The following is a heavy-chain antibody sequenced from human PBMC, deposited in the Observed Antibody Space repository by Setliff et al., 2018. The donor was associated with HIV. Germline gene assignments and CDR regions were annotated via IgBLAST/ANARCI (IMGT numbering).Heavy chain of an antibody. CDR2: IIPILGAA. D-gene: IGHD3-3*01. CDR1: GYTFTSYY. Sequence: SVKVSCKASGYTFTSYYMHWVRQAPGQGLDWMGRIIPILGAANYAQRFQGKVTITADKSTSTAYMELTSLRFDDTAMYYCVRGVQSPPHYHYYYMDVWGEGTMVTVSS. V-gene: IGHV1-69*08. CDR3: VRGVQSPPHYHYYYMDV. J-gene: IGHJ6*03.